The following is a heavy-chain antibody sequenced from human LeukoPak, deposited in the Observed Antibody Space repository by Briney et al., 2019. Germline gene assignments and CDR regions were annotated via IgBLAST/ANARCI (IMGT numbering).Heavy chain of an antibody. CDR1: GHTFTGYY. CDR3: ARDYGSGSFDY. D-gene: IGHD3-10*01. V-gene: IGHV1-2*02. CDR2: INPNSGGT. J-gene: IGHJ4*02. Sequence: ASVKVSCKASGHTFTGYYMHWVRQAPGQGLEWVGWINPNSGGTNYAQKFQGRVTMTRDTSISTAYMELSRLRSDDTAVYYCARDYGSGSFDYWGQGTLVTVSS.